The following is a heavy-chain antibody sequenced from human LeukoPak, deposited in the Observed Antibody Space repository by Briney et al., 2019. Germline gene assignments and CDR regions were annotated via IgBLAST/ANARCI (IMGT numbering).Heavy chain of an antibody. CDR3: ARVGTMVRGVIPTGGMDV. J-gene: IGHJ6*02. D-gene: IGHD3-10*01. V-gene: IGHV1-18*01. Sequence: ASVKVSCKTSGYTFTSYGISWVRQAPGQGLEWMGWISVYNGNTNYAQKLQGRVTMTTDTSTSTAYMELSSLRSEDTAVYYCARVGTMVRGVIPTGGMDVWGQGTTVTVSS. CDR1: GYTFTSYG. CDR2: ISVYNGNT.